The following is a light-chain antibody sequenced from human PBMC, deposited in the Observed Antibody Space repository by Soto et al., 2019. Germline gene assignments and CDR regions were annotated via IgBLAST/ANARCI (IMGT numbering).Light chain of an antibody. Sequence: DIQMTQSPSSLSASVGDRVTITCQASQDISNYLNWYQQKLGKAPKLLIYDASNLETGVPSRFSGSGSGTDFTFTISSLQPEDIATYYCQQYYSFPLAFGQGTKVDI. V-gene: IGKV1-33*01. CDR2: DAS. CDR1: QDISNY. CDR3: QQYYSFPLA. J-gene: IGKJ1*01.